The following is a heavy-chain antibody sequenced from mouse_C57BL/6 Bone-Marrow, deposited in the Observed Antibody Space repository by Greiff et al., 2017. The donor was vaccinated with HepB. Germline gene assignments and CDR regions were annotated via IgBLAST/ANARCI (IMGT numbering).Heavy chain of an antibody. CDR1: GFTFSSYA. J-gene: IGHJ1*03. V-gene: IGHV5-4*01. D-gene: IGHD4-1*02. Sequence: EVNVVESGGGLVKPGGSLKLSCAASGFTFSSYAMSWVRQTPEKRLEWVATISDGGSYTYYPDNVKGRFTISRDNAKNNLYLQMSHLKSEDTAMYYCARERRGNWDVGYFDVWGTGTTVTVSS. CDR2: ISDGGSYT. CDR3: ARERRGNWDVGYFDV.